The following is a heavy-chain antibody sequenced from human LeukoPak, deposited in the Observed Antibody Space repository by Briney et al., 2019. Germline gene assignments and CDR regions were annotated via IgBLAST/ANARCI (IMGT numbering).Heavy chain of an antibody. CDR1: GFTFSSYW. D-gene: IGHD6-19*01. V-gene: IGHV3-7*03. J-gene: IGHJ4*02. Sequence: GGSLRLSCTAFGFTFSSYWMSWVRQAPGKGLEWVANIKQDGSEKYYVDSVKGRFTISRDNAKNSLYLQMNSLRAEDTAVYYCARDSSGWNYFDYWGQGTLVTVSS. CDR2: IKQDGSEK. CDR3: ARDSSGWNYFDY.